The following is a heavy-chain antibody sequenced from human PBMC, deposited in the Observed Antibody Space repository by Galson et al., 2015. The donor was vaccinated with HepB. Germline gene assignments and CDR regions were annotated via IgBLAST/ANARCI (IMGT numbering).Heavy chain of an antibody. V-gene: IGHV1-69*13. Sequence: SVKVSCKASGGTFSSYAISWVRQAPGQGLEWMGGIIPIFGTANYAQKFQGRVTITADESTSTAYMELSSLRSEDTAVYYCARGYCGGGSCYDYYYMDVWGKGTTVTVSS. D-gene: IGHD2-15*01. CDR1: GGTFSSYA. CDR2: IIPIFGTA. CDR3: ARGYCGGGSCYDYYYMDV. J-gene: IGHJ6*03.